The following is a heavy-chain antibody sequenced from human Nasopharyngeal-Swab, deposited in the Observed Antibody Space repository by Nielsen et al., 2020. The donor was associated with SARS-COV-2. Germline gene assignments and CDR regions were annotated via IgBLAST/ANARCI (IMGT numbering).Heavy chain of an antibody. V-gene: IGHV3-48*04. D-gene: IGHD3/OR15-3a*01. CDR1: GFTFSSYS. CDR3: ARGHYDYWTGLDV. Sequence: GESLKISCAASGFTFSSYSMHWVRQAPGKGLEWVSYISRTLDSIYYADSVKGRFTISRDNAKNSLALQMNSLGADDTAAYYCARGHYDYWTGLDVWGEGTTVTVSS. J-gene: IGHJ6*04. CDR2: ISRTLDSI.